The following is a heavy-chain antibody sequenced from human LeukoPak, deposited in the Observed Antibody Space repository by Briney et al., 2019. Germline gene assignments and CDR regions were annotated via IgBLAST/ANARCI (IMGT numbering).Heavy chain of an antibody. J-gene: IGHJ4*02. Sequence: GGSLRLSCAASGFTFSGSAIHWVRQASGKGLEWVGHIEIKGNSYATAYATSVRGRFTISRDDSKNTAYLQMNSLKTEDTAVYCCTHQGTCGGDCYSDWGQGTLVTVSS. CDR1: GFTFSGSA. D-gene: IGHD2-21*02. V-gene: IGHV3-73*01. CDR3: THQGTCGGDCYSD. CDR2: IEIKGNSYAT.